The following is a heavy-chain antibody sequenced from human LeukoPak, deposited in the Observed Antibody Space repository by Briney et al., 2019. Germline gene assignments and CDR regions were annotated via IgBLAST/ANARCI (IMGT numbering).Heavy chain of an antibody. V-gene: IGHV1-69*13. CDR1: GCTFSSYA. Sequence: SVKVSFKASGCTFSSYAISWVRQAPGQGLEWVGGIFPIFGTANYAQKFQGRVTITADESTSTAYMELSSLRSEDTAVYYCARLPRYYYDSSGYFNWFDPWGQGTLVTVSS. J-gene: IGHJ5*02. D-gene: IGHD3-22*01. CDR2: IFPIFGTA. CDR3: ARLPRYYYDSSGYFNWFDP.